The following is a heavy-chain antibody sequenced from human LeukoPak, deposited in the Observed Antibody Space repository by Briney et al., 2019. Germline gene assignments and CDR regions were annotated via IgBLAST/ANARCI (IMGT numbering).Heavy chain of an antibody. Sequence: EASVKVSCKASGYTFTSYYIHWVRQAPGQGLEWMGWINPNSGGTKYAQKFQGRVTMTRDTSISTAYMELRSDDTAVYYCATSSGYYVGYIQYWGQGTLVTVSS. J-gene: IGHJ1*01. CDR3: ATSSGYYVGYIQY. CDR2: INPNSGGT. CDR1: GYTFTSYY. D-gene: IGHD3-22*01. V-gene: IGHV1-2*02.